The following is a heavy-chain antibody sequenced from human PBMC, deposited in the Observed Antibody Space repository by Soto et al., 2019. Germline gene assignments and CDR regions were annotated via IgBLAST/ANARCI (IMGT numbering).Heavy chain of an antibody. CDR2: INSDGSST. V-gene: IGHV3-74*01. D-gene: IGHD1-26*01. CDR3: ARVGATPPHVDYYYYYGMDV. CDR1: GFTFSSYW. Sequence: GGSLRLSCAASGFTFSSYWMHWVRQAPGKGLVWVSRINSDGSSTSYADSVKGRFTISRDNAKNTLYLQMNSLRAEDTAVYYCARVGATPPHVDYYYYYGMDVWGQGTTVTVSS. J-gene: IGHJ6*02.